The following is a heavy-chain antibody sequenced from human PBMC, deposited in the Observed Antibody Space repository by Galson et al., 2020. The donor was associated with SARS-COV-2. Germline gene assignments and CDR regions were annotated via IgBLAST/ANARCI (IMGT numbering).Heavy chain of an antibody. Sequence: GGSLRLSCTASGFTFRDYAMSWFRQAPGKGLEWVGFIRSKAHGGTTEYAASVKGRFTISRDDSKSIAYLQMNSLKTEDTAVYYCTRAGIQLWLLDWFDPWGQGTLGTVSA. D-gene: IGHD5-18*01. CDR1: GFTFRDYA. V-gene: IGHV3-49*03. CDR3: TRAGIQLWLLDWFDP. CDR2: IRSKAHGGTT. J-gene: IGHJ5*02.